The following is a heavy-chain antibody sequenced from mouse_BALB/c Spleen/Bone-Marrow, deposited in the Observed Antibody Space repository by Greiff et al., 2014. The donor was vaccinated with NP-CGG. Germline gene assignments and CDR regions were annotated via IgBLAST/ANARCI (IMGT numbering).Heavy chain of an antibody. CDR3: ARGYYDYDLDY. Sequence: VQLQQSGAELVKPGASVKSSCTASGFNIKDTYMHWVKQRPEQGLEWIGRIDPANGNTKYDPKFQGKATITADTSSNTAYLQLSSLTSEDTAVYYCARGYYDYDLDYWGQGTTLTVSS. J-gene: IGHJ2*01. CDR2: IDPANGNT. V-gene: IGHV14-3*02. CDR1: GFNIKDTY. D-gene: IGHD2-4*01.